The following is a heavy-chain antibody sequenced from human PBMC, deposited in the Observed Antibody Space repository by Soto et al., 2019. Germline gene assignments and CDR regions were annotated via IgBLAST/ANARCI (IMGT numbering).Heavy chain of an antibody. CDR3: STDSYTDLTVVRLDN. D-gene: IGHD3-22*01. V-gene: IGHV3-15*07. CDR2: IKSKSHGGTT. CDR1: GFTFSSYS. Sequence: GFLRLSCAASGFTFSSYSMNWVRQAPGKGLEWVGRIKSKSHGGTTDFAAPVKGRFAISRDDSKSIAHMEMNSLKIEDTAVYYCSTDSYTDLTVVRLDNWGHGILVTVSS. J-gene: IGHJ4*01.